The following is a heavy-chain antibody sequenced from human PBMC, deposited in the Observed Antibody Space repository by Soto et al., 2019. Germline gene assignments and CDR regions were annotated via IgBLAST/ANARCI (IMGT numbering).Heavy chain of an antibody. J-gene: IGHJ4*02. D-gene: IGHD6-19*01. Sequence: SETLSLTCTVSGGSISSFYWSWIRQPPGKGLEWIGYIYWSGGTNYNPSLKSRVTISVDTSKNQLSLKLSSVNAADTAVYYCARVGSSGWSPDYWGRGTLVTVSS. CDR1: GGSISSFY. CDR2: IYWSGGT. V-gene: IGHV4-59*01. CDR3: ARVGSSGWSPDY.